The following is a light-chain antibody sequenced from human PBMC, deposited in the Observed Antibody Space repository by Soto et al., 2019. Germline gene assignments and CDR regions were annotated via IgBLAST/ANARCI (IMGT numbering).Light chain of an antibody. V-gene: IGKV1-5*03. CDR3: QQYNSYPRT. CDR2: KAS. CDR1: QSISSW. J-gene: IGKJ1*01. Sequence: DIQMTQSPSTLSASVGARVTITCRASQSISSWLAWYQQKQGKAPNLLIYKASSLESGVPSRFSGSGSGTELTITISSLQPDDVETYYCQQYNSYPRTFGQGTKVDIK.